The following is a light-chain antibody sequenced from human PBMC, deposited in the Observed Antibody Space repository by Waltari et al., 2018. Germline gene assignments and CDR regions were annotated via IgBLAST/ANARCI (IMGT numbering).Light chain of an antibody. V-gene: IGLV2-23*02. CDR1: SRDVGSYNF. CDR3: CSYAGSSTFL. CDR2: EVT. J-gene: IGLJ2*01. Sequence: QSALTQPASVSGSPGQSITISCTGPSRDVGSYNFVSWYQQNPGKAPKIMIYEVTKRPSGVSNRFSGSKSGNTASLTISGLQADDEADYYCCSYAGSSTFLFGGGTKLTVL.